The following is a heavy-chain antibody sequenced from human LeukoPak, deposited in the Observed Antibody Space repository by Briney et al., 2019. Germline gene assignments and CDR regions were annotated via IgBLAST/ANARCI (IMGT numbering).Heavy chain of an antibody. Sequence: GESLRLSCAASGFTFSNYWMTWVRQAPGKGLEWVSLISADGGSTFSADSVKGRFSISRDNSKNSLYLQMNSLRSEDTAMYYCAKESGKFDYWGQGTLVAVSS. V-gene: IGHV3-43*02. J-gene: IGHJ4*02. CDR2: ISADGGST. CDR1: GFTFSNYW. CDR3: AKESGKFDY.